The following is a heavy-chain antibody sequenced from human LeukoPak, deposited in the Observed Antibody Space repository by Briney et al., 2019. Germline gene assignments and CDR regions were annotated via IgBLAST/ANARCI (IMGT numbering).Heavy chain of an antibody. CDR1: GYTLTELS. J-gene: IGHJ4*02. Sequence: ASVKVSCKVSGYTLTELSIHWVRQAPGKGPEWMGGFDPKDGGTIYAQNFQGRVTLTEDTSTDTAYMELSSLRSEDTAVYYCATDRIVGPTTDLDYWGQGTLVTVSS. CDR3: ATDRIVGPTTDLDY. V-gene: IGHV1-24*01. CDR2: FDPKDGGT. D-gene: IGHD1-26*01.